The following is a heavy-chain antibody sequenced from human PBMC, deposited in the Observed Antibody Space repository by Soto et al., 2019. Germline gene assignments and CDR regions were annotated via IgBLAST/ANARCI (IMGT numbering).Heavy chain of an antibody. Sequence: PSETLSLTCTVSGGSITSSSYYWGWIRQPPGKGLEWIGSIYYSGSTYYNPSLKSRVTISVDTSKNQFSLKLSSVTAADTAVYYCARLTINNWFDSWGQGTLVTVSS. CDR1: GGSITSSSYY. V-gene: IGHV4-39*01. J-gene: IGHJ5*01. CDR3: ARLTINNWFDS. CDR2: IYYSGST.